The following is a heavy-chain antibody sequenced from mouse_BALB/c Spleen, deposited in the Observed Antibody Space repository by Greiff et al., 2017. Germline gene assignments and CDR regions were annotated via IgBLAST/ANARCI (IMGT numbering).Heavy chain of an antibody. CDR1: GFTFSDYY. D-gene: IGHD2-1*01. CDR2: ISDGGSYT. Sequence: EVQLVESGGGLVKPGGSLKLSCAASGFTFSDYYMYWVRQTPEKRLEWVATISDGGSYTYYPDSVKGRFTISRDNAKNNLYLQMSSLKSEDTAMYYCARGGGALGNLFAYWGQGTLVTVSA. J-gene: IGHJ3*01. V-gene: IGHV5-4*02. CDR3: ARGGGALGNLFAY.